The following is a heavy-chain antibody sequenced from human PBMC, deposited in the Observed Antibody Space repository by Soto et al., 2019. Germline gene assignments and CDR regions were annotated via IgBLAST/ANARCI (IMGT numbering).Heavy chain of an antibody. CDR2: ICNSGST. CDR3: AGGGSIVVATRRLMDV. CDR1: GGSIRSYC. D-gene: IGHD3-22*01. V-gene: IGHV4-59*03. J-gene: IGHJ6*04. Sequence: QVQLQESGPGLLKPSETLALTCTVSGGSIRSYCLTWIRQPPGEGLEWIGCICNSGSTNYNPSLKSRFTISVGSQMNQFTLQLSSVKVADTAVYYWAGGGSIVVATRRLMDVCSKGTTVTVSA.